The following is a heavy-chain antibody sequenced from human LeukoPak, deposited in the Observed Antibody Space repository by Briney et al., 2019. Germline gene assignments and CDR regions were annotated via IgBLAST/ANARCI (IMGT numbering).Heavy chain of an antibody. D-gene: IGHD3-22*01. Sequence: QPGGSLRLSCAASGFTFSSYAMSWVRQAPGKGLEWVSAISGSGGSTYYADSVKGRFTISRDNSKNTLYLQMNSLRAEDTAVYYCAKDLLFHLNSLASPSYDSSGYYDYWGQGTLVTVSS. CDR2: ISGSGGST. V-gene: IGHV3-23*01. CDR1: GFTFSSYA. CDR3: AKDLLFHLNSLASPSYDSSGYYDY. J-gene: IGHJ4*02.